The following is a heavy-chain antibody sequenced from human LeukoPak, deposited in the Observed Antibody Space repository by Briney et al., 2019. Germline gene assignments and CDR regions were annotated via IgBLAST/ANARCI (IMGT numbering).Heavy chain of an antibody. D-gene: IGHD6-19*01. Sequence: GGSLRLSCAASGFTFSSYAMHWVRQAPGKGLEWVAVISYDGSNKYYADSVKGRFTISRDNSKNTLYLQMNGLRAEDTAVYYCARDSSGWYVDYWGQGTLVTVSS. CDR3: ARDSSGWYVDY. CDR2: ISYDGSNK. V-gene: IGHV3-30-3*01. CDR1: GFTFSSYA. J-gene: IGHJ4*02.